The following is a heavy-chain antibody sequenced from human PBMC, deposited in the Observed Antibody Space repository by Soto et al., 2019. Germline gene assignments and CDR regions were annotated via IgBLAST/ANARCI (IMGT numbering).Heavy chain of an antibody. D-gene: IGHD3-10*01. J-gene: IGHJ3*01. Sequence: SRRLSCVASVFTFENYSLHWFRQVRGKGLEPFPGICGNTCSSGYSDSVRGRFTVSRDNAKNSLFLKMSSLSPSDPALYYCSTRRSGRPGFDDLDLGGQGT. CDR2: ICGNTCSS. CDR3: STRRSGRPGFDDLDL. V-gene: IGHV3-9*01. CDR1: VFTFENYS.